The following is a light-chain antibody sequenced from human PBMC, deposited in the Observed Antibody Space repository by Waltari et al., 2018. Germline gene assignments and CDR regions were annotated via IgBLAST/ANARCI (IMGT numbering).Light chain of an antibody. CDR2: AAS. V-gene: IGKV3-15*01. J-gene: IGKJ4*01. Sequence: ELVMTQSPAPLSVSPGERATLSCRTSQNVRGNLAWYQQKPGQAPRLLIYAASTRATGSPARFSGSGSATEFTLTISSLQSDDFATYYCQQYNDWPPITFGGGTRVEIK. CDR1: QNVRGN. CDR3: QQYNDWPPIT.